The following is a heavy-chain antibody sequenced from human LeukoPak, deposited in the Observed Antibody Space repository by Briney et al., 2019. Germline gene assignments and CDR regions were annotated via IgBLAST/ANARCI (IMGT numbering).Heavy chain of an antibody. CDR1: GGSISSYY. Sequence: SETLSLTCTVSGGSISSYYWGWIRQPAGKGLEWIGRIYTSGSTNYNPSLKSRVTMSVDTSKNQFSLKLSSVTAADTAVYYCARDGPYCSSTSCRYNYYYGMDVWGQGTTVTVSS. J-gene: IGHJ6*02. D-gene: IGHD2-2*01. V-gene: IGHV4-4*07. CDR3: ARDGPYCSSTSCRYNYYYGMDV. CDR2: IYTSGST.